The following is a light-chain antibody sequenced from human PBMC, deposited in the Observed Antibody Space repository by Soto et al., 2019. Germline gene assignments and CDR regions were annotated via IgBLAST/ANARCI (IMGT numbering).Light chain of an antibody. CDR2: EVS. J-gene: IGLJ1*01. Sequence: QSALTQPASVSGSPGQSITISCTGTSSVVGSYNLVSWYQQHPGKAPKLMIYEVSKRPSGVSNRFSGSKSGNTASLTISGLQAEDEADYYCCSYAGSSSLYVFGTGTKVTV. CDR3: CSYAGSSSLYV. CDR1: SSVVGSYNL. V-gene: IGLV2-23*02.